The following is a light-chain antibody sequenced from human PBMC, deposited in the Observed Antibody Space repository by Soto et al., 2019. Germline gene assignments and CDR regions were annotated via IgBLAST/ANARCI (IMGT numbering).Light chain of an antibody. Sequence: DIVKTQSPDSLAVSMGERATINCKSSQSVLYSSNNKNYLAWYQQKPGQPPKLLIFWASTRESGVPDRFSGSGSGTDFTLTISSLQAEDVAVYYCQQYYSTPGMFGQGTKVEIK. CDR2: WAS. CDR1: QSVLYSSNNKNY. V-gene: IGKV4-1*01. CDR3: QQYYSTPGM. J-gene: IGKJ1*01.